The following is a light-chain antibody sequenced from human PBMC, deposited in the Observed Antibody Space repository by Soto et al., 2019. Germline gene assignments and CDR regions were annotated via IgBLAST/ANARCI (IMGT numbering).Light chain of an antibody. CDR2: DVS. V-gene: IGLV2-14*03. J-gene: IGLJ1*01. Sequence: QSVLTQPASVSGSPGQSITISCTGTSSDVGGYNYVSWYQQHPGKAPKFMIYDVSSRPSGVSNRFSGSKSGNTASLTISVLQAEYEADYYCCSYTTSNTRQIVFGTGTKVTV. CDR3: CSYTTSNTRQIV. CDR1: SSDVGGYNY.